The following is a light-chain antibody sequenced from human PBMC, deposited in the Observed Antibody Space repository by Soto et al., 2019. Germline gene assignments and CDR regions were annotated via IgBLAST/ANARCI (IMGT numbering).Light chain of an antibody. Sequence: DIQMTQSPSTLSGSVGDRVTITCRASQTISSWLAWYQQKPGKAPKLLIYKASTLKSGVPSWFSGSGSGTEFTLTISSLQPDDCAAYYCQHYNSYSEAFGQGTKVELK. CDR3: QHYNSYSEA. V-gene: IGKV1-5*03. CDR2: KAS. J-gene: IGKJ1*01. CDR1: QTISSW.